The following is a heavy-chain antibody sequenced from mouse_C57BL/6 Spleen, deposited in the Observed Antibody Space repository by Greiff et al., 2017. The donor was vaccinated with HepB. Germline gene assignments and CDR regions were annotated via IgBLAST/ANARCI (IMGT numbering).Heavy chain of an antibody. J-gene: IGHJ1*03. CDR2: IYPGSGST. Sequence: QVQLQQPGAELVKPGASVKMSCKASGYTFTSYWITWVKQRPGQGLEWIGDIYPGSGSTNYNEKFKSKATLTVDTSSSTAYMQLSSLTSEDSAVDYCASPLYYGSSHWYFDVWGTGTTVTVSS. D-gene: IGHD1-1*01. V-gene: IGHV1-55*01. CDR1: GYTFTSYW. CDR3: ASPLYYGSSHWYFDV.